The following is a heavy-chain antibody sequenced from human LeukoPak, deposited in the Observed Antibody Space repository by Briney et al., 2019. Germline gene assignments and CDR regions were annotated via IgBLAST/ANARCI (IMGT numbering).Heavy chain of an antibody. Sequence: GGSLRLSCAASGFTFSSYAMHWVRQAPGKGLEWVAIRSYDGSNKYYADSVKGRFTISRDNSKNTLYLQMNSLRAEDTAVYYCARDEGDYGDQPFDYWGQGTLVTVSS. CDR1: GFTFSSYA. J-gene: IGHJ4*02. D-gene: IGHD4-17*01. CDR3: ARDEGDYGDQPFDY. CDR2: RSYDGSNK. V-gene: IGHV3-30-3*01.